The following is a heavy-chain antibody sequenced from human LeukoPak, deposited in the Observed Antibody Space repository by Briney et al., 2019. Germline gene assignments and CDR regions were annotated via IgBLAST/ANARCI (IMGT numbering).Heavy chain of an antibody. CDR1: GFTFSSYG. CDR2: IWYDGSKT. V-gene: IGHV3-33*06. D-gene: IGHD1-26*01. J-gene: IGHJ5*02. Sequence: GGSLRLSCAASGFTFSSYGMHWVRQAPGKGLDWVAIIWYDGSKTHYADSVKGRFTISRDNSKNTLYLQMNNLRGEDTAEYYCAKDMELASWGQGTLVTVSS. CDR3: AKDMELAS.